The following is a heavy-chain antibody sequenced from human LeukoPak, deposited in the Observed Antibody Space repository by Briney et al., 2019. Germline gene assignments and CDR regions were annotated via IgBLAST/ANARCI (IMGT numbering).Heavy chain of an antibody. CDR3: ARVGYPLYLYSSSWYVDY. J-gene: IGHJ4*02. D-gene: IGHD6-13*01. CDR1: GGSISSSSYY. CDR2: INHSGST. Sequence: SETLSLTCTVSGGSISSSSYYWGWIRQPPGKGLEWIGEINHSGSTNYNPSLKSRVTISVDTSKNQFSLKLSSVTAADTAVYYCARVGYPLYLYSSSWYVDYWGQGTLVTVSS. V-gene: IGHV4-39*07.